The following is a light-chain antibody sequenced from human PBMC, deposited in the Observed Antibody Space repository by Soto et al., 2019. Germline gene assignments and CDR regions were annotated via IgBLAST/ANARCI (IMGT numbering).Light chain of an antibody. J-gene: IGKJ4*01. Sequence: DIQMTQSPSSLSASVGDRVSISCRASQGISKYLAWYQQKPGKVPKVLIYAASTLQSGVPSRFSGSGSVTDFTLTISSMQPDDVATYYCQKCNSAPLTFGGGTKVEIK. CDR2: AAS. V-gene: IGKV1-27*01. CDR3: QKCNSAPLT. CDR1: QGISKY.